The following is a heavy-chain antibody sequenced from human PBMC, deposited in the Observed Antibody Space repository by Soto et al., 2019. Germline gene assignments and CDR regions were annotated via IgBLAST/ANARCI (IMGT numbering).Heavy chain of an antibody. D-gene: IGHD3-3*01. CDR1: GYSFTSYW. CDR3: ARHSRITIFGVQNYYYYGMDV. CDR2: IYPGDSDT. J-gene: IGHJ6*02. V-gene: IGHV5-51*01. Sequence: GESLKISCKGSGYSFTSYWIGWVRQMPGKGLEWMGIIYPGDSDTRYSPSFQGQVTISADKSISTAYLQWSSLKASDTAMYYCARHSRITIFGVQNYYYYGMDVWGQGTTVTVSS.